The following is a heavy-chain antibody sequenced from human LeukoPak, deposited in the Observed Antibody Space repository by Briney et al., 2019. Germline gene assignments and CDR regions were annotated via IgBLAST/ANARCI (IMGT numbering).Heavy chain of an antibody. J-gene: IGHJ4*02. CDR1: GFTFSSYA. V-gene: IGHV3-23*01. Sequence: GGSLRLSCAASGFTFSSYAMSWVRQAPGKGLEWASAISGSGGSTYYADSVKGRFTISRDNSKNTLYLQMNSLRAEDTAVYYCAKARKVVVPAAYDYWGQGTLVTVSS. CDR3: AKARKVVVPAAYDY. D-gene: IGHD2-2*01. CDR2: ISGSGGST.